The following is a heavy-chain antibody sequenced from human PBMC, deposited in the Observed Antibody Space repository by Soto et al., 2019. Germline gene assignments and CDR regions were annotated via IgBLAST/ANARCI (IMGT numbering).Heavy chain of an antibody. D-gene: IGHD3-22*01. Sequence: ASETLSLTCTASRGSISSSGYYWGWIRQPPGKGLEWIGSIYYSGNSYYTPSLKSRVSISVDTSKNQFSLKLSSVTAADTAVYDCARYLYYYDSSGRTPSALDIWGQGTMVAVS. CDR2: IYYSGNS. J-gene: IGHJ3*02. CDR1: RGSISSSGYY. CDR3: ARYLYYYDSSGRTPSALDI. V-gene: IGHV4-39*01.